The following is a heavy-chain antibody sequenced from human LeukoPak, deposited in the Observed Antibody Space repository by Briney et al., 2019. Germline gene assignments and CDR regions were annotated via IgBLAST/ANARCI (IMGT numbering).Heavy chain of an antibody. CDR1: GFTFSSYS. J-gene: IGHJ4*02. CDR3: ARDPFDWLLPKQFDY. Sequence: GGSLRLSCAASGFTFSSYSMNWVRQAPGKGLEWVSSISSSSSYIYYADSVKGRFTISRDNAKNSLYLQMNSPRAEDTAVYYCARDPFDWLLPKQFDYWGQGTLVTVSS. CDR2: ISSSSSYI. D-gene: IGHD3-9*01. V-gene: IGHV3-21*01.